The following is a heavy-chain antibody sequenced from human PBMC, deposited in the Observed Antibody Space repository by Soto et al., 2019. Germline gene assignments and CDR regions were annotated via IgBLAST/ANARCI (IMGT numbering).Heavy chain of an antibody. CDR3: ARATIVLVPAAMVSHWFDP. CDR2: IYYSGST. CDR1: GGSTSSGDYY. Sequence: SETLSLTCTVSGGSTSSGDYYWSWIRQPPGKGLEWIGYIYYSGSTYYNPSLKSRVTISVDTSKNQFSLKLSSVTAADTAVYYCARATIVLVPAAMVSHWFDPWGQGTLVTVS. V-gene: IGHV4-30-4*01. J-gene: IGHJ5*02. D-gene: IGHD2-2*01.